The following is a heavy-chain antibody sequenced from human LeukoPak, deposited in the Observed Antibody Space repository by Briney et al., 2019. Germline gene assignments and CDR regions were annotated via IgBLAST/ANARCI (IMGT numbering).Heavy chain of an antibody. D-gene: IGHD4-23*01. J-gene: IGHJ4*02. CDR2: IYYSGST. CDR1: GFTFSNYA. V-gene: IGHV4-38-2*02. CDR3: ARDSTFDGGNSHFDY. Sequence: GSLRLSCAASGFTFSNYALHWVRQAPGKGLEWIGSIYYSGSTYYNPSLKSRVTISVDTSKNQFSLKLSSVTAADTAVYYCARDSTFDGGNSHFDYWGQGTLVTVSS.